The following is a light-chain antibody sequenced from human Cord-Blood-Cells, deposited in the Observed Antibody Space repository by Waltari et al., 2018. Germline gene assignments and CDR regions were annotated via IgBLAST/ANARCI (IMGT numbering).Light chain of an antibody. J-gene: IGLJ2*01. V-gene: IGLV2-14*01. CDR2: DVS. CDR3: SSYTSSSTLPV. CDR1: SSDVGGSTY. Sequence: QSALTQPTSVSGSPGQSITISCTGTSSDVGGSTYVPWYQQHPGKAPKLMIYDVSNRPSGVSNRFSGSKSGNTASLTISGLQAEDEADYYCSSYTSSSTLPVFGGGTKLTVL.